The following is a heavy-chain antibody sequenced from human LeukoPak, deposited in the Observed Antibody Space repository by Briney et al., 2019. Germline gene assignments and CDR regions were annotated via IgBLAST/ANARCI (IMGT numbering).Heavy chain of an antibody. CDR2: IDPNSGGT. D-gene: IGHD6-13*01. V-gene: IGHV1-2*02. J-gene: IGHJ5*02. Sequence: ASVKVSCKTSGYTFSGYYIHWVRQAPGQGLEWMGWIDPNSGGTNYARKFQGRVTMTRDTSISTAYMELSRLTSADTAVYRCATPSSSSWYGFDPWGQGTLVTVS. CDR3: ATPSSSSWYGFDP. CDR1: GYTFSGYY.